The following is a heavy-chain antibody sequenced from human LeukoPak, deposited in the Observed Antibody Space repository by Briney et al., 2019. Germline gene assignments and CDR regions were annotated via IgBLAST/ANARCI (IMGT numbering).Heavy chain of an antibody. Sequence: ASVKVSCKASGYTFTGYYLHWVRQAPGQGLEWMGWINPNNGDTNYAQKFQGRVTMTRDTSISTAYMELNRLRSDDTAVYYCARDGGSSPFYYYYYMDVRGKGTTVT. CDR3: ARDGGSSPFYYYYYMDV. CDR2: INPNNGDT. J-gene: IGHJ6*03. CDR1: GYTFTGYY. D-gene: IGHD6-13*01. V-gene: IGHV1-2*02.